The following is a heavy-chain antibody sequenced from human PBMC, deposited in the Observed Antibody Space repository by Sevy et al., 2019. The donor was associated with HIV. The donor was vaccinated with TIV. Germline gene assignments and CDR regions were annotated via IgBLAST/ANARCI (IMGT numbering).Heavy chain of an antibody. CDR3: ARDSAVGY. J-gene: IGHJ4*02. V-gene: IGHV3-21*01. Sequence: GGSLRLSCAASGFTFSSYSMNWVRQAPGKGQEWVSSISGSSSYIYYADSVKGRFTISRDNAKNSLYLQMNSLRAEDTAVYYCARDSAVGYWGQGTLVTVSS. CDR2: ISGSSSYI. CDR1: GFTFSSYS. D-gene: IGHD1-26*01.